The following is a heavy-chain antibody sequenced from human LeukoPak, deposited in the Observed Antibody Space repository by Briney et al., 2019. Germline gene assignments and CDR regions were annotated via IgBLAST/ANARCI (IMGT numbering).Heavy chain of an antibody. D-gene: IGHD6-13*01. V-gene: IGHV6-1*01. CDR2: TYYRSKWYN. CDR3: ASGGIAAAGGTFDY. J-gene: IGHJ4*02. CDR1: GDSVSSNSAA. Sequence: SQTLSLTCAISGDSVSSNSAAWNWIRQSPSRGLEWLGRTYYRSKWYNDYAVSVKRRITINPDTSKNQFSLQLNSVTPEDTAVYYCASGGIAAAGGTFDYWGQGTLVTVSS.